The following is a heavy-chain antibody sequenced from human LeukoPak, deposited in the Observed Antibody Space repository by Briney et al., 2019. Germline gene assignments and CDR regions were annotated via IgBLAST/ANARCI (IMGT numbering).Heavy chain of an antibody. D-gene: IGHD3-3*01. CDR2: ISYDGSNK. CDR1: GFTFSSYA. V-gene: IGHV3-30-3*01. CDR3: ARDHVRFLEWLLQTEDAFDI. Sequence: PGGSLRLSCAASGFTFSSYAMHWVRQAPGKGLEWVAVISYDGSNKYYADSVKGRFTISRDNSKNTLYLQMNSLRAEDTAVYYCARDHVRFLEWLLQTEDAFDIWGQGTMVTVSS. J-gene: IGHJ3*02.